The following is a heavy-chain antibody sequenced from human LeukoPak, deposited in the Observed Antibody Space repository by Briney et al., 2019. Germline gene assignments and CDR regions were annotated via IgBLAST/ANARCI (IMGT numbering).Heavy chain of an antibody. CDR2: INHSGST. Sequence: PSETLSLTCAVYGGSFSGYYWSWIRQPPGKGLEWIGEINHSGSTNYNPSLKSRVTIPVDTSKNQFSLKLSSVTAADTAVYYCAREVVDTAMAGDYWGQGTLVTVSS. D-gene: IGHD5-18*01. CDR3: AREVVDTAMAGDY. V-gene: IGHV4-34*01. J-gene: IGHJ4*02. CDR1: GGSFSGYY.